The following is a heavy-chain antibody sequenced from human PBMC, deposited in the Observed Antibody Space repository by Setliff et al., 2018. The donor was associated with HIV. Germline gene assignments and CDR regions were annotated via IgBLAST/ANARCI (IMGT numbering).Heavy chain of an antibody. V-gene: IGHV4-34*01. CDR2: VNLSGGS. D-gene: IGHD6-19*01. J-gene: IGHJ4*02. CDR3: AAFDSGRDV. CDR1: GGSLNDYY. Sequence: PSETLSLTCAVYGGSLNDYYWTWIRQSPGKRLEWIGEVNLSGGSKSNPSLKSRVTLSLDTSKIQFSLKLNSVTAADTGVYYCAAFDSGRDVWGQGTLVTVSS.